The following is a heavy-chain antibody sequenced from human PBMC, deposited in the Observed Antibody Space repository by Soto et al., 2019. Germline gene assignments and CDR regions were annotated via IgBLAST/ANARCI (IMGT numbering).Heavy chain of an antibody. CDR2: MSISGEKT. CDR1: GFTFSHYS. D-gene: IGHD1-26*01. Sequence: PGGSLRLSCAASGFTFSHYSMAWVRQTPEKGLEWVSGMSISGEKTFYADFVKGRFTVSRDSPKNTVYLQMNTLRAEDTAIYYCTRWDGFADLWGQGTLVTVS. V-gene: IGHV3-23*01. CDR3: TRWDGFADL. J-gene: IGHJ4*02.